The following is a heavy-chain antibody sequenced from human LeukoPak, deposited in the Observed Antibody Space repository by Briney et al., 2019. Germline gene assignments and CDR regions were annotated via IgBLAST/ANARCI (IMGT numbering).Heavy chain of an antibody. J-gene: IGHJ4*02. CDR2: IIPIFGTA. CDR3: AREVYSSGWYYFDY. CDR1: GGTFISYA. Sequence: GASVKVSCKASGGTFISYAISWVRQAPGQGLEWMGGIIPIFGTANYAQKFQGRVTITTDESTSTAYMELSSLRSEDTAVYYCAREVYSSGWYYFDYWGQGTLVTVSS. D-gene: IGHD6-19*01. V-gene: IGHV1-69*05.